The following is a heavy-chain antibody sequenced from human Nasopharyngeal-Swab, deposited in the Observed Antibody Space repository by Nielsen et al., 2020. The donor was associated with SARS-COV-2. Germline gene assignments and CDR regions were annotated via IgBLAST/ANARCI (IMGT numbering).Heavy chain of an antibody. CDR1: GGSISSYS. CDR3: AREPYSNYAGGFDY. J-gene: IGHJ4*02. D-gene: IGHD4-11*01. Sequence: SETLSLTCAVSGGSISSYSWSWIRLPPGKGLEWIGYIYYSGSTNYSPSLKSRVTISVDTSKNQFSLKLNSVTAADTAVYYCAREPYSNYAGGFDYWGQGTLVTVSS. V-gene: IGHV4-59*01. CDR2: IYYSGST.